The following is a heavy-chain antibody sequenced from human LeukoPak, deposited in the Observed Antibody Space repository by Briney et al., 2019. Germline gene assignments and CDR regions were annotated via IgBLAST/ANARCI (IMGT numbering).Heavy chain of an antibody. CDR2: TNNDGSST. J-gene: IGHJ4*02. CDR3: ARDLFYDSSGYYASDS. CDR1: GFTLSTYW. V-gene: IGHV3-74*01. D-gene: IGHD3-22*01. Sequence: PGGSLRLSCAASGFTLSTYWMHWVRQAPGKGLVWVPRTNNDGSSTVYADSVRGRFTISRDNAKNTLYLQMNSLRAEDTAVYYCARDLFYDSSGYYASDSWGQGTLVTVSS.